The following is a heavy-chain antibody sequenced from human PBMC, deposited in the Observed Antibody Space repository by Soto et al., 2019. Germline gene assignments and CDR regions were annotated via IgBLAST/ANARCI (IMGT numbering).Heavy chain of an antibody. CDR3: AKGFGNYCALDD. V-gene: IGHV3-30*18. J-gene: IGHJ4*02. Sequence: QVHLVESGGGVVQPGRSLRLSCAASGFSFSTYGMHWVRQAPGKGLEWVAFISNDGSNKYYADSVKGRFTISRDNSKNTLYLQMNILRAEDTAVYYCAKGFGNYCALDDWGQGTLVTVAS. D-gene: IGHD1-26*01. CDR1: GFSFSTYG. CDR2: ISNDGSNK.